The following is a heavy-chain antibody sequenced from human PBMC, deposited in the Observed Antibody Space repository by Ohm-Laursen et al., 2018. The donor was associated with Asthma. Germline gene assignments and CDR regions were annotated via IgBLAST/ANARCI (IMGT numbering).Heavy chain of an antibody. J-gene: IGHJ1*01. CDR1: GFTFSSYA. Sequence: SLRLSCAASGFTFSSYAMHWVRQAPGRGLEWVAVISYDGSNKYYADSVKGRFTISRDNSKNTLYLQMNSLRAEDTAVYYCARPKDYGDYVYFQHWGQGTLVTVSS. V-gene: IGHV3-30*04. D-gene: IGHD4-17*01. CDR2: ISYDGSNK. CDR3: ARPKDYGDYVYFQH.